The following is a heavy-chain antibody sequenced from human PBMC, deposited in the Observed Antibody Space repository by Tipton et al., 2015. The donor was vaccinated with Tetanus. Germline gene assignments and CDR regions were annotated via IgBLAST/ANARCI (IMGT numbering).Heavy chain of an antibody. CDR1: IGSINSGSYH. Sequence: TLSLTCAVSIGSINSGSYHWDWIRQPPGKGLEWLGGIHSGGRASYNPSLKSRVTISVDTSKNQFSLNLTSATAADTALFYCARVDSANDRIDHWGQGTLVTVSS. D-gene: IGHD5-12*01. V-gene: IGHV4-39*07. J-gene: IGHJ4*02. CDR3: ARVDSANDRIDH. CDR2: IHSGGRA.